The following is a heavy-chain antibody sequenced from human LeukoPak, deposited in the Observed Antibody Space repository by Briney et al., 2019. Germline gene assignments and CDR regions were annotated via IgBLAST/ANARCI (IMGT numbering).Heavy chain of an antibody. CDR3: ARTASMIRRSDIDY. Sequence: ASVKVSCKASGYTFTGYYMHWVRQAPGQGLEWMGWISGYNGETNYAQKFQGRVTMTTDKSTNTAYMDLRSLRSDDTAVCYCARTASMIRRSDIDYWGQGTLVTVSS. D-gene: IGHD3-10*01. CDR2: ISGYNGET. J-gene: IGHJ4*02. V-gene: IGHV1-18*04. CDR1: GYTFTGYY.